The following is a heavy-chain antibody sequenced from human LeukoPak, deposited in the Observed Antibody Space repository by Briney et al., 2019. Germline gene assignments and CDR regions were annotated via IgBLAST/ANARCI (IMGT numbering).Heavy chain of an antibody. V-gene: IGHV3-23*01. D-gene: IGHD3-10*01. J-gene: IGHJ4*02. CDR2: ISASGDST. CDR1: GLTFSSYG. CDR3: AKRVRYGSGNYHFDH. Sequence: KSGGSLRLSCAASGLTFSSYGMSWVRQAPGQGLEWVSSISASGDSTYNADSVKGRFSISRDNSKNTLYLQMNSLRAEDTALYYCAKRVRYGSGNYHFDHWGQGTLVTVSS.